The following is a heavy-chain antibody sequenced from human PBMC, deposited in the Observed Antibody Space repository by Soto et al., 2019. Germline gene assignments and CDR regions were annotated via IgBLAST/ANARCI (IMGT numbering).Heavy chain of an antibody. D-gene: IGHD2-2*01. V-gene: IGHV3-23*01. CDR1: GFTFSSYA. CDR2: ISGSGGST. CDR3: AKFALNIVVVPAAMANT. J-gene: IGHJ5*02. Sequence: GGSRRRSWAASGFTFSSYAMSWVRQAPGKGLEWVSAISGSGGSTYYADSVKGRFTISRDNSKNTLYLQMNSLRAEDTAVYYCAKFALNIVVVPAAMANTWGQGTLVTVSS.